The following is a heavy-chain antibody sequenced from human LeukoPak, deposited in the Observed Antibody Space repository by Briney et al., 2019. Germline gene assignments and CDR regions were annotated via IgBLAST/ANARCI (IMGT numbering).Heavy chain of an antibody. CDR2: INHSGST. J-gene: IGHJ4*02. V-gene: IGHV4-34*01. CDR3: ARQERYYDFWSGYSTPYYFDY. CDR1: GGSFSGYY. D-gene: IGHD3-3*01. Sequence: SETLSLTCAVYGGSFSGYYWSWIRQPPGKGLEWIGEINHSGSTNYNPSLKSRVTISVDTSKNQFSLKLSSVTAADTAVYYCARQERYYDFWSGYSTPYYFDYWGQGTLVTVSS.